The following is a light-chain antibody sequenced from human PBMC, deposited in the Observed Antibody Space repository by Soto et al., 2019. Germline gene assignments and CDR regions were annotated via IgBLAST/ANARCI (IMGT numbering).Light chain of an antibody. Sequence: QLVLTQPPSVSGAPGQRVTISCTGSSSNIGAGYEVHWYQHLPGKAPKLLIYGNTNRPSGVPDRFSGSKSGTLASLAITGLQAEDEDDYYCQSYDSSLSASYVFGGGTKLTVL. CDR1: SSNIGAGYE. CDR2: GNT. CDR3: QSYDSSLSASYV. V-gene: IGLV1-40*01. J-gene: IGLJ1*01.